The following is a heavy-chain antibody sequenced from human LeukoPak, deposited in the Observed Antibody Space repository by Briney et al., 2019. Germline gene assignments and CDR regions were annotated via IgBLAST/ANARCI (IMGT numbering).Heavy chain of an antibody. Sequence: GRSLRLSCAASGYTFSSYAMHWVRQAPGKGLEWVAVVSYDGSNKYYANSVKGRFTISRDKSKNTLHLQMNSLRAEDTAIYYCARGTSFAVGATLDFWGQGTLVTVSS. V-gene: IGHV3-30*04. J-gene: IGHJ4*02. CDR3: ARGTSFAVGATLDF. CDR1: GYTFSSYA. D-gene: IGHD1-26*01. CDR2: VSYDGSNK.